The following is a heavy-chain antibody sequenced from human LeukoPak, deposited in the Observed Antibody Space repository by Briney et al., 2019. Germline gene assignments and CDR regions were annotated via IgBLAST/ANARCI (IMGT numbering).Heavy chain of an antibody. D-gene: IGHD2-8*01. CDR3: ARQIKWSNNY. CDR2: IRNDGSNK. V-gene: IGHV3-30*02. J-gene: IGHJ4*02. Sequence: PGGSLRLSCAASRFIFSSYDLHWVRQAPGKGLEWVAFIRNDGSNKYYADSVKGRFTISRDNSKNTLYLQMNSLRAEDTALYYCARQIKWSNNYWGQGTLVTVSS. CDR1: RFIFSSYD.